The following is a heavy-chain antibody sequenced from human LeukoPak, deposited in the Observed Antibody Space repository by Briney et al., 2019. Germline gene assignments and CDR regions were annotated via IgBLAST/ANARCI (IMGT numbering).Heavy chain of an antibody. Sequence: PGGSLRLSCAASGFTFSSYAMHWVRQAPGKGLEWVAVISYDGSNKYYADSVKGRFTISRDNSKNTLYLQMNSLRAEDTAVYYCARTLVLEWLLYIFDYWGQGTLVTVSS. CDR2: ISYDGSNK. V-gene: IGHV3-30-3*01. CDR1: GFTFSSYA. J-gene: IGHJ4*02. CDR3: ARTLVLEWLLYIFDY. D-gene: IGHD3-3*01.